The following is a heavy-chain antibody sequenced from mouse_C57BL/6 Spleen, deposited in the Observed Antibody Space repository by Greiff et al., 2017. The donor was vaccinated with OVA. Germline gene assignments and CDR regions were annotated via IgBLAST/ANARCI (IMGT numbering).Heavy chain of an antibody. Sequence: EVQVVESGGGLVQPGGSLSLSCAASGFTFTDYYMSWVRQPPGKALEWLGFIRNKANGYTTEYSASVKGRFTISRDNSKSILYLQMNALRAEDSAAYYCARFHYYGSSYWYFDVWGTGTTVTVSS. CDR3: ARFHYYGSSYWYFDV. CDR1: GFTFTDYY. CDR2: IRNKANGYTT. J-gene: IGHJ1*03. V-gene: IGHV7-3*01. D-gene: IGHD1-1*01.